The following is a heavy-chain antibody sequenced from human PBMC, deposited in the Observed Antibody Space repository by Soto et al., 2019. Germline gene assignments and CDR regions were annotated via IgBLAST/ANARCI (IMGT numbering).Heavy chain of an antibody. J-gene: IGHJ6*02. CDR3: ATEGHRYCSSTSCFNYYYYGMDV. CDR2: INPSGGST. Sequence: ASVKVSCKASGYTFTSYYMHWVRQAPGQGLEWMGIINPSGGSTSYAQKFQGRVTMTRDTSTSTVYMELSSLRYEDTAVYYCATEGHRYCSSTSCFNYYYYGMDVWGQGTTVTVSS. D-gene: IGHD2-2*01. V-gene: IGHV1-46*01. CDR1: GYTFTSYY.